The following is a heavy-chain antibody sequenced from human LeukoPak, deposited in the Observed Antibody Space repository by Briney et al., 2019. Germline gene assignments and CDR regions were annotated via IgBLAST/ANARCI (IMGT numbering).Heavy chain of an antibody. CDR3: ARRGVGDYYDSSGYYSPLGYFDY. Sequence: GGSLRLSCAASGFTFSSYSMNWVRQAPGKGLEWVSYISSSSSTIYYADSVKGRFTISRDNAKNSLYLQMNSLRAEDTAVYYCARRGVGDYYDSSGYYSPLGYFDYWGQGTLVTVSS. CDR1: GFTFSSYS. J-gene: IGHJ4*02. CDR2: ISSSSSTI. D-gene: IGHD3-22*01. V-gene: IGHV3-48*04.